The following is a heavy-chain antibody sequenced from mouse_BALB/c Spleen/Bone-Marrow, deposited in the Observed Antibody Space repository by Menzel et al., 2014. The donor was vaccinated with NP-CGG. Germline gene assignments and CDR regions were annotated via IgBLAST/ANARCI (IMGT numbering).Heavy chain of an antibody. V-gene: IGHV4-1*02. D-gene: IGHD5-2*01. J-gene: IGHJ3*01. CDR1: GFDFCRYW. CDR3: ARRNTYDEGFAY. Sequence: VQLKDSGGGLVQPGGSLKLSCAASGFDFCRYWLNWVRQAPGKRLEWIGEVNPDSSTLNYTPSLKDKFIISRDNAKNTLYLQMSKVRSEDTALYYCARRNTYDEGFAYWGQGTLVTVSA. CDR2: VNPDSSTL.